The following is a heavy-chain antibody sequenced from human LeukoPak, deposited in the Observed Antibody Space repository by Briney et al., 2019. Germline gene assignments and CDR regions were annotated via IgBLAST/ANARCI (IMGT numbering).Heavy chain of an antibody. CDR3: ARAGRWLQFFLLDY. Sequence: PSETLSLTCTVSGSSISSGYYWGWIRQPPGKGLEWIGTIYYSGTTHYNPSLKSRVTISVHTSKNQFSLKLSSVTAADTAVYYCARAGRWLQFFLLDYWGQGTLVTVSS. V-gene: IGHV4-38-2*02. CDR2: IYYSGTT. D-gene: IGHD5-24*01. J-gene: IGHJ4*02. CDR1: GSSISSGYY.